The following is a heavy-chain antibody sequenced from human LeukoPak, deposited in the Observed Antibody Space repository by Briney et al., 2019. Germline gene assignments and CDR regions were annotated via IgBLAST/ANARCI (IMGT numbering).Heavy chain of an antibody. CDR3: ARGQRGYSYGRREYYFDY. V-gene: IGHV3-23*01. J-gene: IGHJ4*02. CDR1: GFTFSSYA. Sequence: GGSLRLSCAASGFTFSSYAMSWVRQAPGKGLEWVSAISGSGGSTYYADSVKGRFTISRDNSKNTLYLQMNSLRAEDTAVYYCARGQRGYSYGRREYYFDYWGQGTLVTVSS. CDR2: ISGSGGST. D-gene: IGHD5-18*01.